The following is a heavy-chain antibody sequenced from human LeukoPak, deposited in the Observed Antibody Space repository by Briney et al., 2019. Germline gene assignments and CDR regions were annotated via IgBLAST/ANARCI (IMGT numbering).Heavy chain of an antibody. CDR1: GFTFSDYS. J-gene: IGHJ5*02. CDR2: IICSSRTI. V-gene: IGHV3-48*02. CDR3: REAFYFGSVGDP. Sequence: PRGSLRLSCAASGFTFSDYSMNWVRQAPGKVLEWVSYIICSSRTIYYAESVKGRFTISRDNAKKSLYLQMNSLTEEYDGVYYWREAFYFGSVGDPWGQGTLVTVSS. D-gene: IGHD3-10*01.